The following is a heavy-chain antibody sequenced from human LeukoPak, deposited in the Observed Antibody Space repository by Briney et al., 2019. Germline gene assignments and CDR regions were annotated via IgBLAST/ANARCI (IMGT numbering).Heavy chain of an antibody. CDR2: ISFNGDNT. J-gene: IGHJ4*02. D-gene: IGHD2-15*01. CDR1: GFTFSDYV. CDR3: ASSTGYCSGGSCYSDY. Sequence: GGSLRLSCAASGFTFSDYVMHWVRQAPGKGLEYVSGISFNGDNTYYANSVKGRFTIFRDNSKNTLYLQMDSLRAEDMAVYYCASSTGYCSGGSCYSDYWGQGALVTVSS. V-gene: IGHV3-64*01.